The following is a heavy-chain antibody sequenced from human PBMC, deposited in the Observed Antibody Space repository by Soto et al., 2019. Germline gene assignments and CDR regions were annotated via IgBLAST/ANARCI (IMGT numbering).Heavy chain of an antibody. D-gene: IGHD2-8*01. CDR3: AIDYGNGATSIDT. V-gene: IGHV1-18*01. Sequence: ASMKVSCWASGYTFTSYGISWVRQAPGQGLEWMGWISAYNGNTNYAQKLQGRVTMTTDTYTRTTYMELRSLRSADSDLYYRAIDYGNGATSIDTWGQGTLLTISS. J-gene: IGHJ4*02. CDR1: GYTFTSYG. CDR2: ISAYNGNT.